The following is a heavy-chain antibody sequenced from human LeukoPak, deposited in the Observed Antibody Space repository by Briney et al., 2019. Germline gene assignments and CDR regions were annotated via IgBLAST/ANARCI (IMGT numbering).Heavy chain of an antibody. Sequence: PSXXLSLTCAVYGGSFSGYYWSWIRQPPGKGLEWIGEINHSGSTNYNPSLKSRVTISVDTSKNQFSLKLSSVTAADTAVYYCARDLVGATPYWGQGTLVTVSS. CDR1: GGSFSGYY. J-gene: IGHJ4*02. D-gene: IGHD1-26*01. V-gene: IGHV4-34*01. CDR3: ARDLVGATPY. CDR2: INHSGST.